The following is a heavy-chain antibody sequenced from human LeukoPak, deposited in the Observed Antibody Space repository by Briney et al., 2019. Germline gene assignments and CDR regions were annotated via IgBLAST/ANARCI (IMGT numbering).Heavy chain of an antibody. J-gene: IGHJ5*02. CDR2: VYHSGST. D-gene: IGHD6-13*01. CDR3: ARQDQQVGHIRWFAP. CDR1: GDSIRSTGYY. V-gene: IGHV4-39*07. Sequence: SETLSLTCTVSGDSIRSTGYYWAWIRQAPGKGLEWIGSVYHSGSTYYNPSLKSRVSMSVYTSKNQFSLRLNSLTAADTAVYFCARQDQQVGHIRWFAPWGQGTLVTVSS.